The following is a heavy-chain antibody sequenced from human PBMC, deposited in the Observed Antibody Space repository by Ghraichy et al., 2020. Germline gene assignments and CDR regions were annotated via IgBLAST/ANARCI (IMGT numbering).Heavy chain of an antibody. CDR2: INPNSGGT. Sequence: ASVKVSCKASGYTFTGYYMHWVRQAPGQGLEWMGWINPNSGGTNYAQKFQGWVTMTRDTSISTAYMELSRLRSDDTAVYYCAREGGEAVAGSGMDVWGQGTTVTVSS. J-gene: IGHJ6*02. D-gene: IGHD6-19*01. CDR3: AREGGEAVAGSGMDV. V-gene: IGHV1-2*04. CDR1: GYTFTGYY.